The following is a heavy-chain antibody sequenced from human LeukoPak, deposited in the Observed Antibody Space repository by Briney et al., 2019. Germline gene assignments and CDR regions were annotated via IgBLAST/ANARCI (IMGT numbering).Heavy chain of an antibody. CDR1: GFILSTHG. V-gene: IGHV3-33*01. CDR2: MWYDGSRE. Sequence: GGSLRLSCAASGFILSTHGMHWVRQAPGKGLEWVAGMWYDGSREDYADSVKGRFTISRDMSKNTLNLQMNSLRVEDTAMFYCARDLSFGSLDFRGQGTLITVSS. CDR3: ARDLSFGSLDF. D-gene: IGHD1-26*01. J-gene: IGHJ4*02.